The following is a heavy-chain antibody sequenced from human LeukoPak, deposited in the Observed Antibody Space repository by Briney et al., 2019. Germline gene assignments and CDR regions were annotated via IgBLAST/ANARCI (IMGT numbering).Heavy chain of an antibody. CDR1: GYTFTAYF. CDR2: INPNSGAT. V-gene: IGHV1-2*02. J-gene: IGHJ6*02. Sequence: ASVKVSCKASGYTFTAYFIHWVRQAPGQGLEWMGWINPNSGATTFAQKFQGRVTMTRDTSISTAYMDLSRLKSDDTAVYYCARDRNHYYGSGSYYNGYYYYGMDVWGQGTTVTVSS. CDR3: ARDRNHYYGSGSYYNGYYYYGMDV. D-gene: IGHD3-10*01.